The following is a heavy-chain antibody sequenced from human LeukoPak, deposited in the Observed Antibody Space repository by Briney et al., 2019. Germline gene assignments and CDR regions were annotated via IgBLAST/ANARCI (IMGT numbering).Heavy chain of an antibody. Sequence: PSETLSLTCTVSGGSISSGGYYWIWIRQHPGKGLEWIGYIYYSGSTYYNPSLKSRVTISVDTSKNQFSLKLSSVTAADTAVYYCARVPYYDSSGDPKWFDYWGQGTLVTVSS. D-gene: IGHD3-22*01. J-gene: IGHJ4*02. CDR2: IYYSGST. CDR1: GGSISSGGYY. CDR3: ARVPYYDSSGDPKWFDY. V-gene: IGHV4-31*03.